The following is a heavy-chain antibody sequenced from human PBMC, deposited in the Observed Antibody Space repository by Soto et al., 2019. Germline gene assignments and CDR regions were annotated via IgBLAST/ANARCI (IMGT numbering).Heavy chain of an antibody. CDR3: ARDEVRFLEDDAFDI. CDR2: IKQDGSEK. J-gene: IGHJ3*02. Sequence: GGSLRLSCAASGFTFSSYWMSWVRQAPGKGLEWVANIKQDGSEKYYVDSVKGRFTIPRDNAKNSLYLQMNSLRAEDTAVYYCARDEVRFLEDDAFDIWGQGTMVTVSS. V-gene: IGHV3-7*01. D-gene: IGHD3-3*01. CDR1: GFTFSSYW.